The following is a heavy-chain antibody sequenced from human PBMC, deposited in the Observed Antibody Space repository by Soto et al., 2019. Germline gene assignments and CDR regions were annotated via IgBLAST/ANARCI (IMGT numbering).Heavy chain of an antibody. CDR1: GGSVGSGEYY. J-gene: IGHJ3*01. D-gene: IGHD5-18*01. CDR3: ARDVAHGYTENV. CDR2: IYDSGFT. Sequence: QVQLQESGPGLVKPSQTLSLACTVSGGSVGSGEYYYSWIRQPPGTGLEWIGYIYDSGFTNYTPSLKGRVTMSLDRSNNQFSRKLSSVTAEDTAVYFCARDVAHGYTENVWGQGKMVTVSS. V-gene: IGHV4-30-4*01.